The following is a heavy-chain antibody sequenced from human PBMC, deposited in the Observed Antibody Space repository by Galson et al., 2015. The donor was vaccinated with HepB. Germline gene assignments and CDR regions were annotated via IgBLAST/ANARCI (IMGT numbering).Heavy chain of an antibody. V-gene: IGHV3-33*08. D-gene: IGHD1-14*01. CDR2: IWYDGSNK. Sequence: SLRLSCAASGFTFSSYGMHWVRQAPGKGLEWVAVIWYDGSNKYYADSVKGRFTISRDNSKNTLYLQMNSLRAEDTAVYYCARDAPSTGCLDYWGQGTLVTVSS. J-gene: IGHJ4*02. CDR3: ARDAPSTGCLDY. CDR1: GFTFSSYG.